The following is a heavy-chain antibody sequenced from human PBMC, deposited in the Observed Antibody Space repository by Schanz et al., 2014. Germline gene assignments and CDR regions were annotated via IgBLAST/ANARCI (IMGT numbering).Heavy chain of an antibody. CDR2: INPNSGNT. Sequence: VKKPGSSVKVSCKASGRTFSSYAINWVRQATGQGLEWMVWINPNSGNTGYALKCQGRVTMTKNTSRRMVDMELSRLRSDVAAVYYCEREQGVGAADWAGDAPDVWGLGTMIAVAS. V-gene: IGHV1-8*02. CDR1: GRTFSSYA. D-gene: IGHD2-15*01. J-gene: IGHJ3*01. CDR3: EREQGVGAADWAGDAPDV.